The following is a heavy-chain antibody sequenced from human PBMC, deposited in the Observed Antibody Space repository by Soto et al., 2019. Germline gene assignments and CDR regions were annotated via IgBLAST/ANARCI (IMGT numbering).Heavy chain of an antibody. Sequence: ESGGGVVQPGRSLRLSCAASGFTFSIYGMHWVRQAPGKGLEWVAVISYDGSNKYYADSVKGRFTISRDNSKNTLYLQMNSLRAEDTADYYCGKDSYSNYGYFDYWGQGTLVTVSS. CDR1: GFTFSIYG. CDR2: ISYDGSNK. J-gene: IGHJ4*02. D-gene: IGHD4-4*01. V-gene: IGHV3-30*18. CDR3: GKDSYSNYGYFDY.